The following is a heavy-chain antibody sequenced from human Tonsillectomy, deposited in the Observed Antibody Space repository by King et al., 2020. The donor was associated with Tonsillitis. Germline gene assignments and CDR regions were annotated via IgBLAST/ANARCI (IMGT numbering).Heavy chain of an antibody. CDR1: GFTFDDYA. V-gene: IGHV3-9*01. J-gene: IGHJ4*02. CDR2: INWNGNDI. Sequence: VQLVESGGGLIQPGRSLRLSCAASGFTFDDYAMHWVRQAPGKGLEWVSGINWNGNDIGYADSVKGRFTISRDNAKNSLYLQMNSLRAEDTALYYCAKDWAATKYYFDYWGQGTLVTVSS. CDR3: AKDWAATKYYFDY. D-gene: IGHD6-25*01.